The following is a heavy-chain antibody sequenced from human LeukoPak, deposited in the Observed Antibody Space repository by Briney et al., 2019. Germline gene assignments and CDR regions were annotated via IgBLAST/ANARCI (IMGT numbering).Heavy chain of an antibody. CDR3: ARAQDAFDI. CDR1: GITFNTYS. CDR2: ISSGSSYI. Sequence: GGSLRLSCAASGITFNTYSMNWVRQAPGKGLEWVSSISSGSSYIYYADSVKGRFTLSRDNAKSSLYLQMNSLRVEDTAVYYCARAQDAFDIWGQGTMVTVSS. V-gene: IGHV3-21*01. J-gene: IGHJ3*02.